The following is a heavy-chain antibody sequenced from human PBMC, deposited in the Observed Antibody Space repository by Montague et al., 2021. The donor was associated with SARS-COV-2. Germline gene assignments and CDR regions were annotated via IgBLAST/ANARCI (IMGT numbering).Heavy chain of an antibody. V-gene: IGHV4-39*07. J-gene: IGHJ4*02. CDR2: IYTSGST. CDR1: GGSISSSSYY. Sequence: SETLSLTCTVSGGSISSSSYYWAWIRQPPGKGLEWIGRIYTSGSTNYNPSLKSRVTMSVDTSKNQFSLKLSSVTAADTAVYYCARERDAVDYWGQGTRVTVSS. CDR3: ARERDAVDY.